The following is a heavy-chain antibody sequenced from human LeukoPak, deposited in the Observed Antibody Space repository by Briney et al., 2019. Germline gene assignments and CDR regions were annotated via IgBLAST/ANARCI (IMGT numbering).Heavy chain of an antibody. CDR3: ARLRSVGTTSDY. Sequence: PSQTLSLTCTVSGGSISSGDYYWSWIRQPPGKGLEWIGYIYYSGSTYYNPSLKSRVTISVDTSKNQFSLKLSSVTAADTAVYYCARLRSVGTTSDYWGQGTLVTVSS. D-gene: IGHD1-26*01. CDR2: IYYSGST. CDR1: GGSISSGDYY. V-gene: IGHV4-30-4*01. J-gene: IGHJ4*02.